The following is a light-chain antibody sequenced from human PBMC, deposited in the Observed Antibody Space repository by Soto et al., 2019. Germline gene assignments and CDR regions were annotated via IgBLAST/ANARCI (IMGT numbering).Light chain of an antibody. J-gene: IGKJ4*01. CDR2: GAS. CDR3: RQYYSSPLT. CDR1: QSVLASSNNKNL. V-gene: IGKV4-1*01. Sequence: DIVMTQSPDSLAMSLGERATFNCKSSQSVLASSNNKNLLAWYQQKPGQPPKLLIYGASTRESGVPNRVRGSGSGTDVTLIISSVQAKDVAVSYCRQYYSSPLTIVGGTNVEIK.